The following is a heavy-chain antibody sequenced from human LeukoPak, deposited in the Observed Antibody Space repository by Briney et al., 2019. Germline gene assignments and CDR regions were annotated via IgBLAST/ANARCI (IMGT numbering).Heavy chain of an antibody. D-gene: IGHD2/OR15-2a*01. V-gene: IGHV3-30-3*01. CDR1: GFTFSSYA. J-gene: IGHJ4*02. Sequence: QPGRPLRLSCAPSGFTFSSYAMHWVRQAPGKGLEGVAVISYDGSNKYYADSVKGRFTISRYNPKNTLYLQMNSLRAEDTAVYYCARDSPFLDCWGQGTLVTVPS. CDR2: ISYDGSNK. CDR3: ARDSPFLDC.